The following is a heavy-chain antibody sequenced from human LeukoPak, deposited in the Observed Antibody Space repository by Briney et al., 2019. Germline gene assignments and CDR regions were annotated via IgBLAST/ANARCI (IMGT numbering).Heavy chain of an antibody. V-gene: IGHV3-15*01. CDR1: GFTFSNAW. D-gene: IGHD1-7*01. J-gene: IGHJ4*02. Sequence: GGSLRLSCAASGFTFSNAWMTWVRQAPGKGLEWVGRIKSKTDGGTTDYTAPVKGRFTISRDDSKDTLYLQMSSLKTEDTAVSYCTRNYHTYYFDYWGQGAQVTVSS. CDR2: IKSKTDGGTT. CDR3: TRNYHTYYFDY.